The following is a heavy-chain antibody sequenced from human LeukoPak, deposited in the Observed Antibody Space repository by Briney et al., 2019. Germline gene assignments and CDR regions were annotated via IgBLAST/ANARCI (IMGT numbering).Heavy chain of an antibody. CDR2: INNSGTA. J-gene: IGHJ6*02. D-gene: IGHD1-1*01. CDR3: ARGGTTGPHMYGLDV. V-gene: IGHV4-34*01. CDR1: GGFFNDFY. Sequence: SETLSLTCAVYGGFFNDFYWSWIRQTPGKGLEWIGEINNSGTANYNPSLRSQFIISVEASKNQFSLKLSSVTAADTALYYCARGGTTGPHMYGLDVWGQRTTVTVSS.